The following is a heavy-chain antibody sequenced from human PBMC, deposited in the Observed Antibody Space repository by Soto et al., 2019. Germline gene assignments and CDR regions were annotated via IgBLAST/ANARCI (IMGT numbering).Heavy chain of an antibody. V-gene: IGHV3-53*01. CDR1: GFTVGSNY. CDR2: IYSEGTP. D-gene: IGHD3-9*01. J-gene: IGHJ6*02. Sequence: XVSLLLSCAASGFTVGSNYMSWVRQAPGKGLEWVSVIYSEGTPYYADSVKGRFTISRENSNNTLYLHMNNLRAEDTAVYYCARSTYYDILTGSYYYYAMDVWGRGTTVTVS. CDR3: ARSTYYDILTGSYYYYAMDV.